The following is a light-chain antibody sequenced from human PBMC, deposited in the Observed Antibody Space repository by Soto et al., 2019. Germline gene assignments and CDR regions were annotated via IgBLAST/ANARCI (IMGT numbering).Light chain of an antibody. CDR1: SRDVGRDNY. CDR2: DVT. Sequence: QSALAQPPSASGSLGQSVTISCTGTSRDVGRDNYVSWYQQHPGKTPKVIIYDVTHRPSGVPDRFSGSKSGTTAYLTVSGLQAEDEAEYFCSSYGGRNNFVVFGGGAKLTVL. J-gene: IGLJ2*01. V-gene: IGLV2-8*01. CDR3: SSYGGRNNFVV.